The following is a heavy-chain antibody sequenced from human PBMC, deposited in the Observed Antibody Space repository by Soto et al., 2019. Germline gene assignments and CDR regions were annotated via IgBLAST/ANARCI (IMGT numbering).Heavy chain of an antibody. J-gene: IGHJ4*02. CDR3: ARVQDCGWDFYY. Sequence: EVQLVESGGGWIQPGGSLRLSCAASGFTFISYSMNWVRQAPGKWLDWVAYISGGSRTVYYADSVNGRCTISRANVKNSLYLQMNSLRDEDTAVYYCARVQDCGWDFYYWGQGTLVTFAS. D-gene: IGHD6-19*01. CDR2: ISGGSRTV. CDR1: GFTFISYS. V-gene: IGHV3-48*02.